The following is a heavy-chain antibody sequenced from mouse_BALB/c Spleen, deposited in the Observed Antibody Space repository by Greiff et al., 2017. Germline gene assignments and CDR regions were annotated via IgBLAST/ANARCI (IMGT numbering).Heavy chain of an antibody. CDR2: ISSGSSTI. CDR1: GFTFSSFG. V-gene: IGHV5-17*02. D-gene: IGHD1-1*01. J-gene: IGHJ3*01. Sequence: EVQLQESGGGLVQPGGSRKLSCAASGFTFSSFGMHWVRQAPEKGLEWVAYISSGSSTIYYADTVKGRFTISRDNPKNTLYLEMSSLRSEDTAMYYCARDQGSSYGFAYWGQGTLVTVSA. CDR3: ARDQGSSYGFAY.